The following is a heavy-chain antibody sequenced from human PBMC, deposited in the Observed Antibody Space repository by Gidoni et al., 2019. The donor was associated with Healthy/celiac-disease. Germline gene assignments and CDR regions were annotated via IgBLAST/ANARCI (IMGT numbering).Heavy chain of an antibody. Sequence: QVQLQESGPGLVKPSETLSLTCTVPGYSISSGYYLGWIRQPPGKGLEWIGSIYHSGSTYYNPSLKSRVARSVDTSKNQCSLKLSSVTAADTAVYYCARDVSSGSYYNTWGQGTLVTVSS. CDR2: IYHSGST. J-gene: IGHJ5*02. CDR1: GYSISSGYY. D-gene: IGHD3-10*01. V-gene: IGHV4-38-2*02. CDR3: ARDVSSGSYYNT.